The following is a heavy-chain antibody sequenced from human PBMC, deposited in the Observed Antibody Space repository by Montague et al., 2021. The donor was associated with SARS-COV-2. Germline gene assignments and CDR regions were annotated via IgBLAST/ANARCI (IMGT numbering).Heavy chain of an antibody. Sequence: SETLSLTCTVYGGSISSYYWSWIRQPPGKGLEWIGEINHSGSTNHNPSLKSRVTISVDTSKNQFSLKLSSVTAADTAVYYCARGSGWMGNAFDIWGQGTMVTVSS. J-gene: IGHJ3*02. CDR3: ARGSGWMGNAFDI. D-gene: IGHD6-19*01. CDR2: INHSGST. V-gene: IGHV4-59*12. CDR1: GGSISSYY.